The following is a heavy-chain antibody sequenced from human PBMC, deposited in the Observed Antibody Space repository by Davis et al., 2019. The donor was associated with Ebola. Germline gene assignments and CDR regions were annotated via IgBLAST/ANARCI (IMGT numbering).Heavy chain of an antibody. J-gene: IGHJ4*02. CDR2: ISAYKGNT. CDR1: GYTFTTYD. Sequence: ASVKVSCKASGYTFTTYDISWVRQDPGQGLEWMGWISAYKGNTNYAQKLQDRVTMSTDTSTRTAYMELRSLRSDDTAVYYCARYHREGYFDYWGQGTLVTVSS. CDR3: ARYHREGYFDY. V-gene: IGHV1-18*04. D-gene: IGHD3-22*01.